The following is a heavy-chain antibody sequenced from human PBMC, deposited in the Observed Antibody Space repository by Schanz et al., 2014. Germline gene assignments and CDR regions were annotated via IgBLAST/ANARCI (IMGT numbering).Heavy chain of an antibody. CDR1: GGTFSRLT. CDR3: ARDRLECGAECYSVEVFEI. Sequence: QVQLVQSGAEVKKPGPSVKVSCKASGGTFSRLTFSWVRQAPGQGLEWMGRVIPILGVANYAQKFQGRVTITADTSTTTAYMELSGLRSEDTAVYYCARDRLECGAECYSVEVFEIWGQGTLVIVSS. J-gene: IGHJ4*02. CDR2: VIPILGVA. V-gene: IGHV1-69*08. D-gene: IGHD2-21*01.